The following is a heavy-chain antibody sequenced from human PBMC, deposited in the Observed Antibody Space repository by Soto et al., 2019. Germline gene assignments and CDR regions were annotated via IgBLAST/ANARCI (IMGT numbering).Heavy chain of an antibody. D-gene: IGHD3-9*01. CDR3: AKDREYSDNTWAFDI. Sequence: QVQLQESGPGLVKPSETLSLTCAVSGGSVTSSDWWNWVRQPPGKGLEWIGEMHHGGNTNYNPSRETRVTLSLDKSKNQFSLKLSSATAADTAVYYCAKDREYSDNTWAFDIWGQGTVVTVSP. CDR2: MHHGGNT. J-gene: IGHJ3*02. CDR1: GGSVTSSDW. V-gene: IGHV4-4*02.